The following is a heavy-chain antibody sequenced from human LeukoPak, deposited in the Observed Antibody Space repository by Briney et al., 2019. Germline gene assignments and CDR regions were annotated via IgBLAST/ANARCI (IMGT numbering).Heavy chain of an antibody. CDR1: GGSFSGYN. D-gene: IGHD3-9*01. CDR2: IYYSGST. CDR3: AREYYDILTGYYYMDV. J-gene: IGHJ6*03. V-gene: IGHV4-59*01. Sequence: PSETLSLTCAVYGGSFSGYNWSWIRQPPGKGLGWIGYIYYSGSTNYNPSLKSRVTISVDTSKNQFSLKLSSVTAADTAVYYCAREYYDILTGYYYMDVWGKGTTVTVSS.